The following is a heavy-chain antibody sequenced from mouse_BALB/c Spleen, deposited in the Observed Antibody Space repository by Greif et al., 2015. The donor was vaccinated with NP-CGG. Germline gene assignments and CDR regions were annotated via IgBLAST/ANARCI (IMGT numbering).Heavy chain of an antibody. Sequence: EVKLVESGGGLVKPGGSLKLSCAASGFTSSSYTMSWVRQTPEKRLEWVATISSGGGNTYYPDSVKGRFTISRDNAKNNLYLQMSSLRSEDTALYYCARYGNYAMDYWGQGTSVTVSS. CDR2: ISSGGGNT. CDR1: GFTSSSYT. D-gene: IGHD1-1*02. V-gene: IGHV5-9*03. J-gene: IGHJ4*01. CDR3: ARYGNYAMDY.